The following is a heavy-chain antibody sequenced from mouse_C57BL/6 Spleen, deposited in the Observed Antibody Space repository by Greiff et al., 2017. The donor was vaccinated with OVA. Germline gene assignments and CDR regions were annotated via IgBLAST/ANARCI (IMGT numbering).Heavy chain of an antibody. V-gene: IGHV1-26*01. CDR3: RSYGYYVGYAMDY. CDR2: LNPNNGGT. Sequence: EVQLQQSGPELVKPGASVKMSCKASGYTFTDYYMNWVKQSHGKSLEWLGDLNPNNGGTRYNQKFKGKATLTVDKSSSTAYMGLRSLTSDDSAFYYCRSYGYYVGYAMDYWGQGTSGTVSS. J-gene: IGHJ4*01. D-gene: IGHD2-3*01. CDR1: GYTFTDYY.